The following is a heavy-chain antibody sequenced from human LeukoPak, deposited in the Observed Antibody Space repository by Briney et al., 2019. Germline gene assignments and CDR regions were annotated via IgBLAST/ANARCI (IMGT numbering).Heavy chain of an antibody. V-gene: IGHV1-2*02. D-gene: IGHD5-18*01. Sequence: ASVKVSCKASGYTFTGYYMHWVRQAPGQGLEWMGWINPNSGGTNYAQKFQGRVTMTRDTSISTAYMELSRLRSDDTAVYYCARDGTTYSLYYFDYWGPGTLVTVSS. J-gene: IGHJ4*02. CDR2: INPNSGGT. CDR3: ARDGTTYSLYYFDY. CDR1: GYTFTGYY.